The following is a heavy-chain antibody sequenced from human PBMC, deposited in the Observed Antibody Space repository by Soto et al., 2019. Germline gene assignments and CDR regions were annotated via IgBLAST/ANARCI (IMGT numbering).Heavy chain of an antibody. V-gene: IGHV4-39*01. CDR3: ARHMKDYYGSGSDSTPVDY. J-gene: IGHJ4*02. Sequence: SETLSLNCTGSGGAISSSSYYWGWIRQPTGKGLERIGSIYYSGSTYYNPSLKSRVTISVDTSKNQFSLKLSSVTAADTAVYYCARHMKDYYGSGSDSTPVDYWGQGTLDTVSS. D-gene: IGHD3-10*01. CDR2: IYYSGST. CDR1: GGAISSSSYY.